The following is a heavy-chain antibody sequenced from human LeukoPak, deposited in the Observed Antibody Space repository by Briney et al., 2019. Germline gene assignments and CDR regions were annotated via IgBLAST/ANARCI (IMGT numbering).Heavy chain of an antibody. V-gene: IGHV3-23*01. CDR3: AKVSSSREWYYYYGRDV. J-gene: IGHJ6*02. CDR2: ISGSGGST. Sequence: GGTLRLSRAASGFTLSSYAMSWVREAPRKGLEWVSAISGSGGSTYYADSVKGRFTISRDNSKNTLYLQMNSLRAEDSAVYYGAKVSSSREWYYYYGRDVWGRGPTVTVSS. D-gene: IGHD6-13*01. CDR1: GFTLSSYA.